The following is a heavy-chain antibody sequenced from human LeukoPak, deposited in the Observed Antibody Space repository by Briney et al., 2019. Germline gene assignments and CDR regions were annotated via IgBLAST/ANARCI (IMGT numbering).Heavy chain of an antibody. V-gene: IGHV4-59*01. Sequence: SETLSLTCTVSGGSISSYYWSWIRQPHGKGLEWIGYIYYSGSTNYNPSLKSRVTISVDTSKNQFPLKLSSVTAADTAVYYCARVNSSGIQIDYWGQGTLVTVSS. CDR1: GGSISSYY. CDR3: ARVNSSGIQIDY. J-gene: IGHJ4*02. CDR2: IYYSGST. D-gene: IGHD3-22*01.